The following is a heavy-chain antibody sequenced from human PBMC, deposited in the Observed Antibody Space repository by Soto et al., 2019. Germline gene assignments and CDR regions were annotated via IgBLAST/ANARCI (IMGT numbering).Heavy chain of an antibody. D-gene: IGHD4-17*01. J-gene: IGHJ4*02. Sequence: EVQLVESGGGLVQPGGSLRLSCAASGFTFSSYWMSWVRQAPGKGLEWVANIKQDGSEKYYVDSVKGRFTISRDNAKNSLDLQMNSLRAEDTAVYYCARVAPYGDYGYWGQGTLVTVSS. CDR3: ARVAPYGDYGY. V-gene: IGHV3-7*01. CDR2: IKQDGSEK. CDR1: GFTFSSYW.